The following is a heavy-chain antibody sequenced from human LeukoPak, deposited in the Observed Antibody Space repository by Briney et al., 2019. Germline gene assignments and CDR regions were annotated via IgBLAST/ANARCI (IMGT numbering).Heavy chain of an antibody. CDR2: IYYSGST. D-gene: IGHD6-25*01. Sequence: VKPSATLSLTCTVSGGSFSSGSYSWSWIRQPPGKGLEWIGYIYYSGSTNYNPSLKSRVTISVDTSKNQFSLKLRFVTAADTAVYYCARGVAASVGWFDPWGQGTLVTVSS. V-gene: IGHV4-61*01. CDR1: GGSFSSGSYS. CDR3: ARGVAASVGWFDP. J-gene: IGHJ5*01.